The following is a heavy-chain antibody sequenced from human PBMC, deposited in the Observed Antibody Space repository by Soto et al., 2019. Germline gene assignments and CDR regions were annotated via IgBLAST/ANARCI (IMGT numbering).Heavy chain of an antibody. V-gene: IGHV4-34*01. J-gene: IGHJ6*03. CDR3: ARGAGHYGSGKNYYYYYMDV. CDR1: GVSFSGYY. D-gene: IGHD3-10*01. Sequence: PSETLSLTCAVYGVSFSGYYWSWIRQPPGEGLEWIGEINHSGSTNYNPSLKSRVTISVDTSKNQFSLKLSSVTAADTAVYYCARGAGHYGSGKNYYYYYMDVWGKGTTVTVSS. CDR2: INHSGST.